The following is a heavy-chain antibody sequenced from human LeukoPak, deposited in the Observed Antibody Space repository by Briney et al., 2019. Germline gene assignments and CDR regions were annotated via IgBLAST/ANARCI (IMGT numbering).Heavy chain of an antibody. CDR1: GFTFSSYW. D-gene: IGHD6-13*01. CDR3: ATIPGYSSSWWNYYYGMDV. V-gene: IGHV3-7*01. Sequence: GGSLRLSCAASGFTFSSYWMSWVRQAPGKGLEWVANIKQDGSEKYYVDSVKGRFTISRDSAKNSLYLQMNSLRAEDTAVYYCATIPGYSSSWWNYYYGMDVWGQGTTVTVSS. CDR2: IKQDGSEK. J-gene: IGHJ6*02.